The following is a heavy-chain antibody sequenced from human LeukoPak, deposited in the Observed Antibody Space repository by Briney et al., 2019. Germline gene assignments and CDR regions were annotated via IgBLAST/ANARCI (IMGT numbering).Heavy chain of an antibody. J-gene: IGHJ6*02. V-gene: IGHV1-69*04. CDR1: GYTFTSYG. CDR2: IIPILGIA. CDR3: ARDGYCSSTSCFYYYGMDV. D-gene: IGHD2-2*03. Sequence: GASVKVSCKASGYTFTSYGISWVRQAPGQGLEWMGRIIPILGIANYAQKFQGRVTITADKSTSTAYVELSSLRSEDTAVYYCARDGYCSSTSCFYYYGMDVWGQGTTVTVSS.